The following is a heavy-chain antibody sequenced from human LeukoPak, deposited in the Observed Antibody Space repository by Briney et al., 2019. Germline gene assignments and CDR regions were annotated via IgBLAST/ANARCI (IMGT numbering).Heavy chain of an antibody. CDR1: GGSISSYY. Sequence: SETLSLTCTVSGGSISSYYWSWIRQPPGKGLEWIGYIYYSGSTNYNPSLKSRVTISVDTSKNQFSLKLSSVTAADTAVYYCAMVVNQGYYFDYWGQGTLVTVSS. V-gene: IGHV4-59*01. CDR2: IYYSGST. CDR3: AMVVNQGYYFDY. J-gene: IGHJ4*02. D-gene: IGHD2-21*01.